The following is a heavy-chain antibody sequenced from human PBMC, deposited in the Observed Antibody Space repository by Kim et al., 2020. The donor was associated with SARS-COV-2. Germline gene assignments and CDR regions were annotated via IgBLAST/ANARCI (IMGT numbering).Heavy chain of an antibody. CDR2: IYYSGST. CDR1: GGSISSSSYY. J-gene: IGHJ3*02. V-gene: IGHV4-39*01. Sequence: SETLSLICTVSGGSISSSSYYWGWIRQPPGKGLEWIGSIYYSGSTYYNPSLKSRVTISVDTSKNQFSLKLSSVTAADTAVYYCARGLITMIVVVIDAFDIWGQGTMVTVSS. CDR3: ARGLITMIVVVIDAFDI. D-gene: IGHD3-22*01.